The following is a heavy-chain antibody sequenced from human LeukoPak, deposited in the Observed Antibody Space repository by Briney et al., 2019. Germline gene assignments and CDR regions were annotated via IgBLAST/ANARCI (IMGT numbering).Heavy chain of an antibody. J-gene: IGHJ4*02. D-gene: IGHD2-15*01. CDR3: ARGYLPGWEAAKYYFDY. CDR1: GGTFSSYA. V-gene: IGHV1-69*13. Sequence: SVKVSCKASGGTFSSYAISWVRQAPGQGLEWMGGIIPIFGTANYAQKFQGRVTITADESTSTAYMELSSLRSEDTAVYYCARGYLPGWEAAKYYFDYWGQGTLVTVSS. CDR2: IIPIFGTA.